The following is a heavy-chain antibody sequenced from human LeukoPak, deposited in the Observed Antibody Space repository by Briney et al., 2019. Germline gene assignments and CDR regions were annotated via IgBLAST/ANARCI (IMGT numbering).Heavy chain of an antibody. D-gene: IGHD3-10*01. CDR3: ARSYGSGSYYREIRFDP. CDR1: GGSFSGYY. CDR2: INHSGST. Sequence: PSETLSLTCAVYGGSFSGYYWSWIRQPPGKGLEWIGEINHSGSTNYNPSLKSRVTISVDTSKNQFSLKLSSVTAADTAVYYCARSYGSGSYYREIRFDPWGQGTLVTVSS. J-gene: IGHJ5*02. V-gene: IGHV4-34*01.